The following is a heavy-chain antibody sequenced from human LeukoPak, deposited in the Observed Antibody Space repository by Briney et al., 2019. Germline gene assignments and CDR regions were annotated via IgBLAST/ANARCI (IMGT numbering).Heavy chain of an antibody. CDR2: ISSSSSYI. CDR1: GFSFSSYS. D-gene: IGHD6-13*01. V-gene: IGHV3-21*01. CDR3: ARAQQPGYMDV. J-gene: IGHJ6*03. Sequence: AESLTLSCAASGFSFSSYSMNWVRQAQGKGLGWDSSISSSSSYIYYANSWKGRFIISRENTNKSQYLQMNSQRAAHAALYYCARAQQPGYMDVWGKGTTVTVPS.